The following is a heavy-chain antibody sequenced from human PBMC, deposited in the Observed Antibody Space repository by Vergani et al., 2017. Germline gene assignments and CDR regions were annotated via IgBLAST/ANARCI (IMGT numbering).Heavy chain of an antibody. CDR1: GFTFSSYW. Sequence: VQLVESGGGVVQPGGSLRLSCAASGFTFSSYWMSWVRQAPGKGLEWVANIKQDGSEKYYVDSVKGRFTISRDNAKNSLYLQMNSLKTEDTAVYYCTTDIVLTAAGTYYMDVWGKGTTVTVSS. CDR2: IKQDGSEK. CDR3: TTDIVLTAAGTYYMDV. J-gene: IGHJ6*03. D-gene: IGHD6-13*01. V-gene: IGHV3-7*03.